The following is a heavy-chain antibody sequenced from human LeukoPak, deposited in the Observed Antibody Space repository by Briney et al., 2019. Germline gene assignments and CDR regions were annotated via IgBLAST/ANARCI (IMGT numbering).Heavy chain of an antibody. Sequence: PGGSLRLSCAASGFTFSSYTMSWVRQAPGKGLEWVSAISGSGGSTYYADSVKGRFTISRDNSKNTLYLQMNSLRAEDTAVYYCAKDRRSYWGTRAFDIWGQGTMVTVSS. CDR2: ISGSGGST. CDR3: AKDRRSYWGTRAFDI. CDR1: GFTFSSYT. J-gene: IGHJ3*02. D-gene: IGHD1-26*01. V-gene: IGHV3-23*01.